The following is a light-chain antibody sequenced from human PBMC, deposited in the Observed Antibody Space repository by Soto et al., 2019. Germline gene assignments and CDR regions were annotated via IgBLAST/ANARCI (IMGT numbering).Light chain of an antibody. V-gene: IGLV2-8*01. CDR2: EVS. CDR1: SSDVGGYNY. CDR3: SSYSGTNYHYV. J-gene: IGLJ1*01. Sequence: QSALTQPPSASGSFGQSVTISCTGTSSDVGGYNYVSSYQQHPGKAPKLMIYEVSERPSGVPDRFSGSKSGNTASLTVSGLQADDEADYYCSSYSGTNYHYVFGTGTKLTVL.